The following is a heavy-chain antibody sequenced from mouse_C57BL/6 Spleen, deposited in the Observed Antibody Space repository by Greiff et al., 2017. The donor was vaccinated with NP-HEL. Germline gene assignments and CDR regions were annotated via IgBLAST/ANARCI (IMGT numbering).Heavy chain of an antibody. CDR2: INPNNGGT. J-gene: IGHJ4*01. CDR3: ARGAQAPYAMDY. V-gene: IGHV1-26*01. Sequence: EVQLQQSGPELVKPGASVKISCKASGYTFTDYYMNWVKQSHGKSLEWIGDINPNNGGTSYNQKFKGKATLTVDKSSSTAYMELRSLTSEDSAVYYCARGAQAPYAMDYWGQGTSVTVSS. CDR1: GYTFTDYY. D-gene: IGHD3-2*02.